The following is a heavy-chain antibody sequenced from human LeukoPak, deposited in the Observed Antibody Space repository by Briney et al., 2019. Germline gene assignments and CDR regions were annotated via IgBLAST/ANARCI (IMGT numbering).Heavy chain of an antibody. V-gene: IGHV1-69*13. CDR1: GGTFSSYA. D-gene: IGHD2-2*01. CDR2: IIPIFGTA. J-gene: IGHJ4*02. CDR3: ARNVEYCSSPICFPLFAY. Sequence: ASVKVSCKASGGTFSSYAISWVRQAPGQGLEWMGGIIPIFGTANYAQKFQGRVTITADESTSTAYMELSSLRSEDTAVYYCARNVEYCSSPICFPLFAYWGQGTLVTVSS.